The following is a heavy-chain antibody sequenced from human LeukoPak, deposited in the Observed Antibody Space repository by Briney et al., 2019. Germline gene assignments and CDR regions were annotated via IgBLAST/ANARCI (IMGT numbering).Heavy chain of an antibody. J-gene: IGHJ4*02. CDR3: ARLKIDGTHFDY. Sequence: GGSLRLSCAASGFTVSNNYMSWVRQTPGKGLEWVSVIYVGGSAYYADSVKGRFTISGDSYKNTLYLQMNSLRAEDTAVYYCARLKIDGTHFDYWGQGTLVTVSS. CDR2: IYVGGSA. V-gene: IGHV3-53*01. D-gene: IGHD3-9*01. CDR1: GFTVSNNY.